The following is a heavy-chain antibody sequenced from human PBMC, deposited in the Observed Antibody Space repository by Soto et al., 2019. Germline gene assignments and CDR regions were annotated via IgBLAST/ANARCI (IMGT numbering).Heavy chain of an antibody. V-gene: IGHV1-69*01. J-gene: IGHJ4*02. CDR3: ARPGYSYDPNGPFDY. Sequence: QVQLVQSGAEVQKPGSSVKVSCKASGGTFSSYAISWVRQAPGQGLEWMGGIIPIFGTANYAQKFQGRVTITADESTSTAYMELSSLRSEDTAMYYCARPGYSYDPNGPFDYWGQGTLVTVSS. CDR2: IIPIFGTA. D-gene: IGHD5-18*01. CDR1: GGTFSSYA.